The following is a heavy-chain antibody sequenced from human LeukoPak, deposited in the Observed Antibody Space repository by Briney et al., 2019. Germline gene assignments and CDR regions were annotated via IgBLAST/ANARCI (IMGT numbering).Heavy chain of an antibody. Sequence: PGGSLRLSCAASGFTVSGNYMSWVRQAPGKGLEWVSVIYSGGSTYYADSVKGRFTISRDNSKNTLYLQMNSLRAGDTAVYYCARDIAGAHYYYYYMDVWGKGTTVTVSS. CDR2: IYSGGST. D-gene: IGHD6-13*01. J-gene: IGHJ6*03. CDR1: GFTVSGNY. V-gene: IGHV3-53*01. CDR3: ARDIAGAHYYYYYMDV.